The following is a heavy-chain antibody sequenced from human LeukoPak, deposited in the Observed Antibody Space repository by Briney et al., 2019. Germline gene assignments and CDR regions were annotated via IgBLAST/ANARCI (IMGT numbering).Heavy chain of an antibody. CDR2: IYRDGNT. CDR3: ARCGAYAIDV. J-gene: IGHJ3*01. V-gene: IGHV4-4*02. CDR1: GGFISSGNW. D-gene: IGHD6-25*01. Sequence: GTLSLTCAVSGGFISSGNWWSWVRQPPGKGLEWIGEIYRDGNTNYNPSLKSRVTISVDKSKNQFSLKLSPLTAADTAVYYCARCGAYAIDVWGQGTMVTVSS.